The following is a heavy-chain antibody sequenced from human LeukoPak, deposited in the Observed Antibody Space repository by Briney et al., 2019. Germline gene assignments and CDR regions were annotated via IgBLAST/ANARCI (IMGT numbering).Heavy chain of an antibody. J-gene: IGHJ4*02. CDR1: GYTFNVYL. CDR2: INPNSGGT. V-gene: IGHV1-2*02. CDR3: ASGRGSGSLR. Sequence: ASVKVSCKASGYTFNVYLMQWVRQAPGQGLEWMGWINPNSGGTNYAQKFQGRVTMTLDTSNSAAYMELTSLTPDDTAIYYCASGRGSGSLRWGQGTLVTVSS. D-gene: IGHD1-26*01.